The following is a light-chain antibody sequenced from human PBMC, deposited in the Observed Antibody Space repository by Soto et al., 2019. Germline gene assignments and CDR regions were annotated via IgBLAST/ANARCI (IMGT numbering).Light chain of an antibody. Sequence: QPVLTQPPSTSGTPGLRVTVSCSGSGSNIGRYAVNWYQQLPGTAPKLLIYSNDQRPSGVPDRFSGSKSGTSVSLAISGLLSEDEADYYCAAWDDSLNGLVIGGGTKLTVL. CDR2: SND. CDR1: GSNIGRYA. J-gene: IGLJ2*01. V-gene: IGLV1-44*01. CDR3: AAWDDSLNGLV.